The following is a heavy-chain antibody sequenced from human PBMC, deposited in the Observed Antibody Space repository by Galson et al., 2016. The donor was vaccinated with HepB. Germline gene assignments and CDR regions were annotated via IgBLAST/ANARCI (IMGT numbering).Heavy chain of an antibody. Sequence: SLRLSCAASGFTFSSYAMSWVRQAPGKGLEWVSTISAHGSGTSYADSVKGRLTISRDNSKNTVYLQMNSLRVEDTAVYYCAKGLKGVWFGDLTTEFDYWGQGTLVTVSS. CDR3: AKGLKGVWFGDLTTEFDY. V-gene: IGHV3-23*01. J-gene: IGHJ4*02. D-gene: IGHD3-10*01. CDR2: ISAHGSGT. CDR1: GFTFSSYA.